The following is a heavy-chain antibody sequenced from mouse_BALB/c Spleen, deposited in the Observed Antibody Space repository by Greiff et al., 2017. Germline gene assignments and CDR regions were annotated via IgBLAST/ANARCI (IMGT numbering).Heavy chain of an antibody. CDR1: GFSLTSYG. CDR3: AREDTTVVDGGFAY. V-gene: IGHV2-9*02. CDR2: IWAGGST. Sequence: QVQLKESGPGLVAPSQSLSITCTVSGFSLTSYGVHWVRQPPGKGLEWLGVIWAGGSTNYNSALMSRLSISKDNSKSQVFLKMNSLQTDDTAMYYCAREDTTVVDGGFAYWGQGTLVTVSA. D-gene: IGHD1-1*01. J-gene: IGHJ3*01.